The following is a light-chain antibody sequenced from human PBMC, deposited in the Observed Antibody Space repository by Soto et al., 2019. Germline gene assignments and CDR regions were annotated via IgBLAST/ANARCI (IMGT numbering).Light chain of an antibody. CDR2: GIS. V-gene: IGLV1-40*01. J-gene: IGLJ2*01. CDR3: QSYDSSLSSHVV. CDR1: SSNIGAGYD. Sequence: QSVLTQPPSVSGAPGQRVTISCTGSSSNIGAGYDVHWYQQLPGTAPKLLIYGISNRPSGVPDRFSGSKSGTSASLAITGLQAEDEADYCQSYDSSLSSHVVFGGGTKLTVL.